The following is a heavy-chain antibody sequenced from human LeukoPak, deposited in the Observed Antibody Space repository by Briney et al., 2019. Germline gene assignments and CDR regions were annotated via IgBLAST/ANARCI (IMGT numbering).Heavy chain of an antibody. V-gene: IGHV1-3*01. CDR2: INAGNGNT. CDR3: ARDRAYYDILTGYYYHWFDP. CDR1: GYTFTSYA. D-gene: IGHD3-9*01. J-gene: IGHJ5*02. Sequence: GASVKVSCKASGYTFTSYAMHWARQAPGQRLEWMGWINAGNGNTKYSQKFQGRVTITRDTSASTAYMELSSLRSEDTAVYYCARDRAYYDILTGYYYHWFDPWGQGTLVTVSS.